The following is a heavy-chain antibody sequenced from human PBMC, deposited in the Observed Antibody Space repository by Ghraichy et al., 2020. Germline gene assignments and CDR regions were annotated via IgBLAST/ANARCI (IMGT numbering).Heavy chain of an antibody. CDR1: GFTFSSYW. Sequence: GGSLRLSCAVSGFTFSSYWMHWVRQAPGKGLVWVSRINSDGSSISYADSVKGRFTFSRDNAKNTLYLQMNSLRADDTAVYYCAREGPEYCSGGSCYAGDYWGQETLVTVSS. CDR3: AREGPEYCSGGSCYAGDY. J-gene: IGHJ4*02. V-gene: IGHV3-74*01. CDR2: INSDGSSI. D-gene: IGHD2-15*01.